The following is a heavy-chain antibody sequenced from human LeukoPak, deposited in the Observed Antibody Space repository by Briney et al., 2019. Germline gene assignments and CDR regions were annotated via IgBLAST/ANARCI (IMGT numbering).Heavy chain of an antibody. Sequence: GGSLRLSCAASGFTFSSYSMNWVRQAPGKGLEWVSAISGSGGSTYYADSVKGRFTISRDNSKNTLYLQMNSLRAEDTAVYYCAKRVNRRYSSGWEDYWGQGTLVTVSS. CDR2: ISGSGGST. D-gene: IGHD6-19*01. J-gene: IGHJ4*02. CDR3: AKRVNRRYSSGWEDY. CDR1: GFTFSSYS. V-gene: IGHV3-23*01.